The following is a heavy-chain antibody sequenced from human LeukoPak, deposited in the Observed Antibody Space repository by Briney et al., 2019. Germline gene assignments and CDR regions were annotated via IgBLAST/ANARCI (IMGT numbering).Heavy chain of an antibody. CDR3: ARDQRRKQLVPFFDS. J-gene: IGHJ4*02. CDR2: INHSGST. D-gene: IGHD6-6*01. V-gene: IGHV4-34*01. CDR1: GGSFSGYY. Sequence: PSETLSLTCAVYGGSFSGYYWSWIRQPPGKGLGWIGEINHSGSTNYNPSLKSRVTISVDTSKNQFSLKLSSVTAADTAVYYCARDQRRKQLVPFFDSWGQGTLVTVSS.